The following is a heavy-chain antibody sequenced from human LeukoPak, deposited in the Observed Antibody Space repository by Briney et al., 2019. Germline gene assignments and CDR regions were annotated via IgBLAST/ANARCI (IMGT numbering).Heavy chain of an antibody. Sequence: GGSLRLSCVASGFTFSSYEMHWVRQAPGKGLEWVSYISTSGSTFYYADSVRGRFTISRDNADNSLYLQLNSLRAEDTAVYYCARALAYYYESSGHFDYWGQGTLVTVPS. V-gene: IGHV3-48*03. J-gene: IGHJ4*02. D-gene: IGHD3-22*01. CDR3: ARALAYYYESSGHFDY. CDR2: ISTSGSTF. CDR1: GFTFSSYE.